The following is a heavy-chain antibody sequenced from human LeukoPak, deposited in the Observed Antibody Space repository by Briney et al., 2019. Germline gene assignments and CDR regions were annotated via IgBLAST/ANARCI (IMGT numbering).Heavy chain of an antibody. Sequence: SETLSLTCAVYGGSFSGHYWSWIRQPPGKGLEWIGEINHSGSTNYNPSLKSRVTISVDTSKNQFSLKLGSVTAADTAVYYCARGRYYDFWSGYPYFDYWGQGTLVTVSS. CDR2: INHSGST. CDR1: GGSFSGHY. D-gene: IGHD3-3*01. J-gene: IGHJ4*02. CDR3: ARGRYYDFWSGYPYFDY. V-gene: IGHV4-34*01.